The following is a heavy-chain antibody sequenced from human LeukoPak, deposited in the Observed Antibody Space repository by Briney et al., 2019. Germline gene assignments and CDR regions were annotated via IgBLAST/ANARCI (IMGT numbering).Heavy chain of an antibody. CDR1: GFTFSNAW. V-gene: IGHV3-15*01. Sequence: PGGFLRLSCAASGFTFSNAWMSWVRQAPGKGLEWVGRIKSKTDGGTTDYAAPVKGRFTISRDDSKNTLYLQMNSLKTEDTAVYYCTTGTDILTGYYGTDYWGQGTLVSVSS. D-gene: IGHD3-9*01. CDR2: IKSKTDGGTT. J-gene: IGHJ4*02. CDR3: TTGTDILTGYYGTDY.